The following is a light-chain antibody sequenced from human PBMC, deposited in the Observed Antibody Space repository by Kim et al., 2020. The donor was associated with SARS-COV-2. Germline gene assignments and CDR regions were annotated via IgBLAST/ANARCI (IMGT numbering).Light chain of an antibody. CDR3: QQSYSTLMYT. J-gene: IGKJ2*01. CDR1: QSISSY. Sequence: DIQMTQSPSSLSASVGDRVTITCRASQSISSYLNWYQQKPGKAPKLLIYAASSLQSGVPSRFSGSGSGTDFTLTISSLQPEDFATYYCQQSYSTLMYTFGQGTKLGI. V-gene: IGKV1-39*01. CDR2: AAS.